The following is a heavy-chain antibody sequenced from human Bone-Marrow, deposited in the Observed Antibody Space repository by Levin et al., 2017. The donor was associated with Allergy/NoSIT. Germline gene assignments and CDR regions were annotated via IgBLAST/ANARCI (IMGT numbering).Heavy chain of an antibody. Sequence: PGGSLRLSCAASGFTFSSYWMSWVRQAPGKGLEWVANIKQDGSEKYYVDSVKGRFTISRDNAKNSLYLQMNSLRAEDTAVYYCARDCSGGSCYENYYYYYYMDVWGKGTTVTVSS. CDR1: GFTFSSYW. V-gene: IGHV3-7*03. CDR3: ARDCSGGSCYENYYYYYYMDV. J-gene: IGHJ6*03. CDR2: IKQDGSEK. D-gene: IGHD2-15*01.